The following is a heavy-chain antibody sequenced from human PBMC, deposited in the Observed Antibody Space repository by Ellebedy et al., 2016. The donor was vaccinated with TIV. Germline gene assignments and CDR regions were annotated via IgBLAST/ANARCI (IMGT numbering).Heavy chain of an antibody. Sequence: GESLKISXAASGFTFSSYWMTWVRQAPGKGLEWVAVIWHDGSDQRYADSVKGRFTISRDTSKNTVYLQMNSLRAEDTAVYYCAAGAAGARTYYFDYWGQGTLVTVSS. D-gene: IGHD1-1*01. CDR1: GFTFSSYW. V-gene: IGHV3-33*08. J-gene: IGHJ4*02. CDR2: IWHDGSDQ. CDR3: AAGAAGARTYYFDY.